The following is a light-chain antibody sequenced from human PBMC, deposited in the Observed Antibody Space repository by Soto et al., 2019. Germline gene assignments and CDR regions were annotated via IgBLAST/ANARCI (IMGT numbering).Light chain of an antibody. CDR2: WAS. Sequence: DIVMTQSPDSLAVSLGERASINCKSSQSVLHNSNNYNYLAWYQQKPGQPPKLLIYWASTRESGVPDRFSGSGSETDFTLTISSLQAEDVAVYYCQQYYLIPHTFGQGTKLDI. CDR1: QSVLHNSNNYNY. V-gene: IGKV4-1*01. J-gene: IGKJ2*01. CDR3: QQYYLIPHT.